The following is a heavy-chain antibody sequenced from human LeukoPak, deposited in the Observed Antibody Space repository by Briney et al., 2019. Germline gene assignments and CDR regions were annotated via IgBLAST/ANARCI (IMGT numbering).Heavy chain of an antibody. Sequence: SVKVSCKASGYTFTSYGISWVRQAPGQGLEWMGRIIPIFGTANYAQKFQGRVTITTDESTSTAYMELSSLRSEDTAVYYCARGRGYCSGGSCYSVFDYWGQGTLVTVSS. CDR2: IIPIFGTA. CDR1: GYTFTSYG. CDR3: ARGRGYCSGGSCYSVFDY. J-gene: IGHJ4*02. D-gene: IGHD2-15*01. V-gene: IGHV1-69*05.